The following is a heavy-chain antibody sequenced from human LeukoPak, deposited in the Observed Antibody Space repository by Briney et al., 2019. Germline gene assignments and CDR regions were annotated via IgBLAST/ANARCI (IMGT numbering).Heavy chain of an antibody. V-gene: IGHV4-34*01. Sequence: PSETLSLTCAVYGGAFSGYYWSWIRQPPGKGLEWIGEINHSGSTNYNPSLKSRVTISVDTSKNQFSLKLSSVTAADTAVYYCARGHDYGDYPPRLNLDYWGQGTLVTVSS. CDR2: INHSGST. CDR3: ARGHDYGDYPPRLNLDY. CDR1: GGAFSGYY. J-gene: IGHJ4*02. D-gene: IGHD4-17*01.